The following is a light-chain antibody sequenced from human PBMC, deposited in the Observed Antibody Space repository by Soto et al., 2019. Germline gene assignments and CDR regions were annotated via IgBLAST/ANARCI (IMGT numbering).Light chain of an antibody. Sequence: DVQMTQSPSTLSASVGARVPITCRARQSINNLLAWYQQKPGKAPKFLIYDVSTLESGVPSRFSGSGSGTEFTLTISSLQPEDFATYYCQQYDSYPLTFGGGTKVDIK. CDR3: QQYDSYPLT. V-gene: IGKV1-5*01. CDR1: QSINNL. CDR2: DVS. J-gene: IGKJ4*01.